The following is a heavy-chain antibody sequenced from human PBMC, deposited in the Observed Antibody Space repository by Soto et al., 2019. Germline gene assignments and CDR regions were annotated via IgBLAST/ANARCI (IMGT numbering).Heavy chain of an antibody. CDR2: IIPILGIA. D-gene: IGHD3-3*01. V-gene: IGHV1-69*02. CDR3: RRGFFHRPYYYGMDV. CDR1: GGTFSSYT. Sequence: QVQLVQSGAEVKKPGSSVKVSCKASGGTFSSYTISWVRQAPGQGLEWMGRIIPILGIANYAQKFQGRVTITADKSTSTAYMELSSLRSEDTAVYYCRRGFFHRPYYYGMDVWGQGTTVTVSS. J-gene: IGHJ6*02.